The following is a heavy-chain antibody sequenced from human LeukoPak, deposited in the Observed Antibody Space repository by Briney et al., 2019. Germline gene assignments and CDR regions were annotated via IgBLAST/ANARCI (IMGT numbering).Heavy chain of an antibody. CDR2: INAGNGNT. Sequence: ASVKVSCTASGYTFTSYAMHWVRQAPGQRLEWMGWINAGNGNTKYSQKFQGRVTITRDTSASTAYMELSSLRSEDTAVYYCARARYNWNDVGIWGQGTMVTVSS. J-gene: IGHJ3*02. V-gene: IGHV1-3*01. CDR3: ARARYNWNDVGI. D-gene: IGHD1-1*01. CDR1: GYTFTSYA.